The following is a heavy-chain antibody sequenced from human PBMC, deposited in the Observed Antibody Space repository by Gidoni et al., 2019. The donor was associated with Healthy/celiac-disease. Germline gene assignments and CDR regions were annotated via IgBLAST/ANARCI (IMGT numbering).Heavy chain of an antibody. J-gene: IGHJ4*02. CDR3: ATSGGDSSKGFDY. CDR1: GYTFTYRY. Sequence: QMQLVQSGAEVKKTGSSVKVSCKASGYTFTYRYLHWVRQAPGQALEWMGWITPFNGNTNYAQKFQDRVTITRDRSMSTAYMELSSLRSEDTAMYYCATSGGDSSKGFDYWGQGTLVTVSS. CDR2: ITPFNGNT. D-gene: IGHD3-22*01. V-gene: IGHV1-45*02.